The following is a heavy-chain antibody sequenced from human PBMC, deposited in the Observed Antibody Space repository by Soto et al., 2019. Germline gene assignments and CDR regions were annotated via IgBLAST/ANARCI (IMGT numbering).Heavy chain of an antibody. CDR3: ARHGFYGDYSSNYFDP. V-gene: IGHV5-51*01. D-gene: IGHD4-17*01. CDR1: GYSFSNWW. Sequence: GESLKISCKGSGYSFSNWWIAWVRQMPGKGLEYMGIIYPSDSQTRYSPSFQGQVTISADKSISTADLQWSSLKAAYTAIYYCARHGFYGDYSSNYFDPWGQGTLVTVSS. CDR2: IYPSDSQT. J-gene: IGHJ5*02.